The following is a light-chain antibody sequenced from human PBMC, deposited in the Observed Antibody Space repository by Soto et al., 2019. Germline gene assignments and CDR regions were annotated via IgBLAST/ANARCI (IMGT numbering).Light chain of an antibody. CDR2: EVS. CDR3: TSYAGTYSFFYV. J-gene: IGLJ1*01. Sequence: NQPPSASGPRGQSFTISCTVTSTDVGVYNYVSWYHKLPGQAPRLIIYEVSKRPSGVSDRFSGSKSSNTASLTVSGLQAEDEADYYCTSYAGTYSFFYVFGTGTKVTVL. CDR1: STDVGVYNY. V-gene: IGLV2-8*01.